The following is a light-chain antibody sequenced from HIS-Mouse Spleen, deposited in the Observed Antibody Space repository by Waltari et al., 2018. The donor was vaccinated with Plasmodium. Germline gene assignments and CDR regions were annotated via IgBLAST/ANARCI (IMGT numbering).Light chain of an antibody. CDR2: KDS. CDR1: AFPKQY. Sequence: SYELTQPPSVSVSLGQLARITCPGEAFPKQYAYWYQQKPGQFPVLVTYKDSERPSGIPERFSGSSSGTKVTLTISGVQAEDEADYYCLSADSSGTYPYVFGTGTKVTVL. J-gene: IGLJ1*01. CDR3: LSADSSGTYPYV. V-gene: IGLV3-16*01.